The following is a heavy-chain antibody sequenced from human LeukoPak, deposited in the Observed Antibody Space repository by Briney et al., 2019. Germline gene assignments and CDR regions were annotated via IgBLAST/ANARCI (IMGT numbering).Heavy chain of an antibody. D-gene: IGHD1-26*01. Sequence: GGSLRLSCAAAGFTFSSYGIHWVRQAPGKGLEWVAFIRYDGSNKYYTDSVKGRFTISRDNSKNTLYLQMNSLRAEETAVYYCAKGRGWEASYYYYYMDVWGKGTTVTISS. V-gene: IGHV3-30*02. J-gene: IGHJ6*03. CDR1: GFTFSSYG. CDR3: AKGRGWEASYYYYYMDV. CDR2: IRYDGSNK.